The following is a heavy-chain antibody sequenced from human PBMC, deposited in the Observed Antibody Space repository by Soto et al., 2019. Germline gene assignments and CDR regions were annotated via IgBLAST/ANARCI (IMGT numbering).Heavy chain of an antibody. CDR2: IYYSGNT. J-gene: IGHJ4*02. CDR1: GYSISSSNW. V-gene: IGHV4-28*03. CDR3: ARAGGLGAVAADY. Sequence: PSETLSLTCAVSGYSISSSNWWGWIRQPPGKGLEWIGFIYYSGNTHYNPSLKSRVTMSVDTSKNQFSLKLSSVTAVDTAVYYCARAGGLGAVAADYWGQGTLVTVSS. D-gene: IGHD6-19*01.